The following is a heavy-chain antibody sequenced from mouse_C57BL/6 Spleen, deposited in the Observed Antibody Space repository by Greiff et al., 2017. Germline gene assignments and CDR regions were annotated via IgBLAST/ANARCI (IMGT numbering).Heavy chain of an antibody. Sequence: VQLQQSGPELVQPGASVKISCKASGYAFSSSWMNWVKQRPGKGLEWIGRIYPGDGDTNYNGTFKGKVTLTADKSSSTAYMQLSSLTSEDSAVYFCARGYYGPWGQGTSVTVSS. CDR1: GYAFSSSW. CDR3: ARGYYGP. J-gene: IGHJ4*01. CDR2: IYPGDGDT. V-gene: IGHV1-82*01. D-gene: IGHD1-1*01.